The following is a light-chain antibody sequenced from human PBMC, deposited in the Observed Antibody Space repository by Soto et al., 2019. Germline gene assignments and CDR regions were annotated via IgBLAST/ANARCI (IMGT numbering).Light chain of an antibody. CDR3: CSYAGYYTLL. J-gene: IGLJ2*01. V-gene: IGLV2-11*01. CDR1: TSDIGAYNY. Sequence: QSVLTQPRSVSGSPGQSVTISCTGTTSDIGAYNYVSGYQQHPGKAPKLIIYGVSKRPSGVPERFSGSKSDSTASLTISGLQDEDEADYYCCSYAGYYTLLFGGGTKLTVL. CDR2: GVS.